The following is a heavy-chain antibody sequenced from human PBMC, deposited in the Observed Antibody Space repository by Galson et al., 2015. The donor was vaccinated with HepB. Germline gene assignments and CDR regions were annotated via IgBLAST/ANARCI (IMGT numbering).Heavy chain of an antibody. V-gene: IGHV3-21*01. CDR1: GFTFSSYS. J-gene: IGHJ6*02. Sequence: SLRLSCAASGFTFSSYSMNWVRQAPGKGLEWVSSISSSSSYIYYADSVKGRFTISRDNAKNSLYLQMNSLRAEDTAVYYCARDRTRGYSYGQRYYYYGMDVWGQGTAVTVSS. CDR2: ISSSSSYI. D-gene: IGHD5-18*01. CDR3: ARDRTRGYSYGQRYYYYGMDV.